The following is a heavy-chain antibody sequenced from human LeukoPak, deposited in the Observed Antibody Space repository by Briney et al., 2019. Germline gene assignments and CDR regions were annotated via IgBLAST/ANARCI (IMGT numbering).Heavy chain of an antibody. CDR1: GGSISSDY. CDR2: IYYSGST. CDR3: ARGIESYGDYGY. V-gene: IGHV4-59*01. J-gene: IGHJ4*02. Sequence: SETLSLTCTVSGGSISSDYWSWIRQPPGKGLEWIGYIYYSGSTNYNPSLKSRVTISIDTSKNQFSLKLSSLTAADTAIYYCARGIESYGDYGYWGQGILVTVSS. D-gene: IGHD4-17*01.